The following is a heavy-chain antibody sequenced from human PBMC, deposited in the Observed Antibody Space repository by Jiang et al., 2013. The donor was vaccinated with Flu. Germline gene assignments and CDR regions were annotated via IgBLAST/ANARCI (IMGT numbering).Heavy chain of an antibody. CDR3: ARQRYCSSTSCGDFDN. CDR2: IYNTGST. J-gene: IGHJ4*02. D-gene: IGHD2-2*01. CDR1: GGSISIYY. V-gene: IGHV4-59*01. Sequence: GSGLVKPSETLSLTCTVSGGSISIYYWTWIRQPPGKGLEWIGYIYNTGSTNYNPSLKSRVTMSVDTSKNQFTLNLSSVTAADTAVYYCARQRYCSSTSCGDFDNWGQG.